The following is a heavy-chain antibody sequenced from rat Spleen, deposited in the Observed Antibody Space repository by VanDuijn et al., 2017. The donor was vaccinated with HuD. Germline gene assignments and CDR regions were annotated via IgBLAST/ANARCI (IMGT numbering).Heavy chain of an antibody. V-gene: IGHV5-20*01. CDR3: TTCGLPGYNYGYYYVMDA. J-gene: IGHJ4*01. CDR2: ISYDGSST. D-gene: IGHD1-4*01. CDR1: GFTFSNYD. Sequence: EVQLVESGGGLVQPGRSMKLSCAASGFTFSNYDMAWVRQAPTKGLEWVASISYDGSSTYYRDSVKGRFTISRDNAKSTLYLQMDSLRSEDTATYYCTTCGLPGYNYGYYYVMDAWGQGASVTVSS.